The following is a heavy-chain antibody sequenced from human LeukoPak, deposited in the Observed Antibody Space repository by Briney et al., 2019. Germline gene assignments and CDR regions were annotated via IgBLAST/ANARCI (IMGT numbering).Heavy chain of an antibody. V-gene: IGHV4-59*01. CDR3: AREPITMVRGYGMDV. Sequence: SETLSLTCTVSGGSISSYYWSWIRQPPGKGLEWIGYIYYSGSTNYNPSLKSRVTISVDTSKNQFSLKLSSVTAADTAVYYCAREPITMVRGYGMDVWGQGTTVTVFS. CDR2: IYYSGST. D-gene: IGHD3-10*01. CDR1: GGSISSYY. J-gene: IGHJ6*02.